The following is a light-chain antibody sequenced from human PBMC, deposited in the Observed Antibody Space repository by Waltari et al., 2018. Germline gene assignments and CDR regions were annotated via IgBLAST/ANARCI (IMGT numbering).Light chain of an antibody. Sequence: QSALTQPASVSGSPGQSITISCPGTSSDVGGYNYVSWYQQHPGKAPKRMLYDVSNRPSGVSNRFSGSKSGNTASLTISGLQAEDEADYYCSSYISSSTLELFGGGTSLTVL. J-gene: IGLJ2*01. CDR2: DVS. CDR3: SSYISSSTLEL. CDR1: SSDVGGYNY. V-gene: IGLV2-14*03.